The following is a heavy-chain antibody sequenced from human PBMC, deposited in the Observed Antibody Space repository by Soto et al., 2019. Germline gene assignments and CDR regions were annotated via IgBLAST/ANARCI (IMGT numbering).Heavy chain of an antibody. CDR2: IVPIFGTT. CDR3: ARVDAVAGLYNYHGLDV. CDR1: GGTFSNYA. Sequence: QVQLVQSGAEVKKPGSSVKVSCKVSGGTFSNYAIDWVRLAPGHGLEWMGGIVPIFGTTYYTQKFQGRATIIADDSTPTAYLEMSSLRSEDTAIYYCARVDAVAGLYNYHGLDVWGQGTAVTVSS. V-gene: IGHV1-69*12. D-gene: IGHD6-19*01. J-gene: IGHJ6*02.